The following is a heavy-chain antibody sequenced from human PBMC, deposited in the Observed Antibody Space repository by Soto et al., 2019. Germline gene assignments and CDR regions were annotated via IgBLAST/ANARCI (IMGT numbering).Heavy chain of an antibody. Sequence: GGSLRLSCAASGFIFENFGMSWVRQAPGKGLEWVSHIGANGDSIYYADSVKGRFTISRDNSKNTLYLQMTGLRADDTAVYYCTGGSSSVYWGQGTLVTVSS. J-gene: IGHJ4*02. CDR3: TGGSSSVY. D-gene: IGHD6-6*01. V-gene: IGHV3-23*01. CDR1: GFIFENFG. CDR2: IGANGDSI.